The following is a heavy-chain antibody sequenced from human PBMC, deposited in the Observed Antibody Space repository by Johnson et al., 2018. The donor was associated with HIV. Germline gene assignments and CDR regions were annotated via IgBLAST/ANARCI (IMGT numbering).Heavy chain of an antibody. CDR1: GFTFRSYG. V-gene: IGHV3-30*02. CDR2: IWYDGLNK. Sequence: QVQLVESGGGLVQPGGSLRPSCAASGFTFRSYGMHWVRQAPGKGLEWVAVIWYDGLNKYYADSVKGRFTISRDNSKNTLYLQMNSLRAEDTAVYYCAKESAFDIWGQGTMVTVSS. J-gene: IGHJ3*02. CDR3: AKESAFDI.